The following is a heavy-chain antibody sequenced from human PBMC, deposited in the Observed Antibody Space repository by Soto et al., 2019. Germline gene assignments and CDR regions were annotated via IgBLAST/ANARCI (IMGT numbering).Heavy chain of an antibody. D-gene: IGHD3-10*02. J-gene: IGHJ3*01. V-gene: IGHV3-23*01. Sequence: VGSLRLSCAASGFTFTNYAMSWVRQAPGKGPEWVSGILGSGHTTFYADSVKGRFIVSRDNSKNTLSLQMNSLRAGDTAVYYCAKDPNNDYVGAFEFWGHGTMVTVSS. CDR1: GFTFTNYA. CDR2: ILGSGHTT. CDR3: AKDPNNDYVGAFEF.